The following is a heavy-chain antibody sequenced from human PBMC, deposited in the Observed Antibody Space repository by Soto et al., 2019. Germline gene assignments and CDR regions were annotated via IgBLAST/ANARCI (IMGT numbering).Heavy chain of an antibody. CDR3: ARGFWSGYYEKNWFDP. Sequence: SETLSLTCAVSGGSISSSNWWSWVRQPPGKGLEWIGEIYHSGGTNYNPSLKSRVTISVDKSKNQFSLKLSSVTAADTAVYYCARGFWSGYYEKNWFDPWGQGTLVTVSS. CDR2: IYHSGGT. J-gene: IGHJ5*02. CDR1: GGSISSSNW. D-gene: IGHD3-3*01. V-gene: IGHV4-4*02.